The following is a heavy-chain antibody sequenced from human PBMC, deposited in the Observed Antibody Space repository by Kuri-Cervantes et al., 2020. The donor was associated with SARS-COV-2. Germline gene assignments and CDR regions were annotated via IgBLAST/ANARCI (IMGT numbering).Heavy chain of an antibody. Sequence: ASVKVSCKASGYTFTSYGISWVRQAPGQGLEWMGWISAYNGNTNYAQKLQGRVTMTTDTSTSTAYMELRSLRSDDTAVYYCARDVGDIAVAADYYYYGMDAWGQGTTVTVSS. CDR3: ARDVGDIAVAADYYYYGMDA. CDR1: GYTFTSYG. V-gene: IGHV1-18*01. D-gene: IGHD6-19*01. CDR2: ISAYNGNT. J-gene: IGHJ6*02.